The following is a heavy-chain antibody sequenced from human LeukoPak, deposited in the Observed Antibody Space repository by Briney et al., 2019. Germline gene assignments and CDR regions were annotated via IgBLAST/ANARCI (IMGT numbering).Heavy chain of an antibody. CDR1: GFTFSSHA. CDR2: ISYDGTNK. J-gene: IGHJ4*02. CDR3: ANYGDYQYFDY. Sequence: GGSLRLSCAASGFTFSSHAMSWVRQAPGKGLEWVAVISYDGTNKYYADSVKGRFTISRDNSKNTLYLQMNSLKTDDTAVYYCANYGDYQYFDYWGQGTPVTVSS. V-gene: IGHV3-30*18. D-gene: IGHD4-17*01.